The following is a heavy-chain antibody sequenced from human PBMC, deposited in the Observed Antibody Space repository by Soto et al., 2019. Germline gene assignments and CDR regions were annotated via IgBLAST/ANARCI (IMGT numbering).Heavy chain of an antibody. CDR2: IWYDGSNK. D-gene: IGHD2-2*01. J-gene: IGHJ4*02. CDR1: GFTFSSYG. Sequence: QVQLVESGGGVVQPGRSLRLSCAASGFTFSSYGMHWVRQAPGKGLEWVAVIWYDGSNKYYADSVKGRFTISRDNSKNTLYLQMNSLRAEDTAVYYCARATMGYCSSTSCYLGYWGQGTLVTVSS. V-gene: IGHV3-33*01. CDR3: ARATMGYCSSTSCYLGY.